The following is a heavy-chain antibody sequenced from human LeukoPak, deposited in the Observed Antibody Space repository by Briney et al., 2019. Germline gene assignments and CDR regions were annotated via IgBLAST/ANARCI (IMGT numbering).Heavy chain of an antibody. V-gene: IGHV3-7*03. CDR2: IKQDGSEK. J-gene: IGHJ5*02. CDR1: GFTFSSYW. CDR3: ATDRVYGSGGYYKNGNWFDP. D-gene: IGHD3-10*01. Sequence: GGSLRLSCAASGFTFSSYWMSWVRQAPGKGLEWVANIKQDGSEKYYVDSVKGRFTISRDNSKNTLYLQMNSLRAEDTAVYYCATDRVYGSGGYYKNGNWFDPWGQGTLVTVSS.